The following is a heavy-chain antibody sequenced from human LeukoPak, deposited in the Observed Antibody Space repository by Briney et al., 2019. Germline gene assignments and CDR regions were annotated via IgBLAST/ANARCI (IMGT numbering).Heavy chain of an antibody. D-gene: IGHD2-15*01. CDR2: ISYDGSNK. CDR3: ARDAIVVVVTAILDY. CDR1: GFTFSSYA. V-gene: IGHV3-30*04. J-gene: IGHJ4*02. Sequence: PGGSLRLSCAASGFTFSSYAMHWVRQAPGKGLEWVAVISYDGSNKYYADSVKGRFTISRDNSKNTLYLQMNSLRAEDTAVYYCARDAIVVVVTAILDYWGQGTLVTVSS.